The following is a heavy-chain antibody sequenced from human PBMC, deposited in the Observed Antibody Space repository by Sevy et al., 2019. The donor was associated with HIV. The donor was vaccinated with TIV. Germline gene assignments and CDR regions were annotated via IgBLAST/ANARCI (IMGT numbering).Heavy chain of an antibody. CDR3: AKSVDA. V-gene: IGHV3-7*01. Sequence: GGSLRLSCAASGFTFNNYWMTWFRQAKGKGLEWVAKINTDGSGKYYVDSVRGRFTIYRDNAKNSLSLQMNSLRADDTAVYYCAKSVDAWGKGTTVTVSS. CDR2: INTDGSGK. CDR1: GFTFNNYW. J-gene: IGHJ6*04.